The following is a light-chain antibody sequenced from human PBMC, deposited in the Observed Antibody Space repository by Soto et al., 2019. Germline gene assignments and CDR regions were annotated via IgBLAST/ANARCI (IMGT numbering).Light chain of an antibody. CDR2: DAS. V-gene: IGKV3D-20*02. J-gene: IGKJ4*01. CDR1: QSVSSSY. Sequence: EIVLTQSPGTLSLSPGERATLTCRASQSVSSSYLAWYQQKPGLAPRLLIYDASSRATGIPDRFSGSGSGTDFTLTISSLEPEDFAVYYCQQRSNWPLTFGGGTKVDI. CDR3: QQRSNWPLT.